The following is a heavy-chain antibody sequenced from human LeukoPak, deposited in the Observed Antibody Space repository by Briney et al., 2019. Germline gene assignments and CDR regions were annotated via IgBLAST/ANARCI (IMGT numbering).Heavy chain of an antibody. CDR1: GFTVSDNY. Sequence: GGSLRLSCAASGFTVSDNYMSWVRQAPGKGLEWVAFIRYDGSNKYYADSVKGRFTISRDNSKNTLYLQMNSLRAEDTAVYYCARRAGAYSHPYDYWGQGTLVTVSS. J-gene: IGHJ4*02. V-gene: IGHV3-33*08. CDR3: ARRAGAYSHPYDY. CDR2: IRYDGSNK. D-gene: IGHD4/OR15-4a*01.